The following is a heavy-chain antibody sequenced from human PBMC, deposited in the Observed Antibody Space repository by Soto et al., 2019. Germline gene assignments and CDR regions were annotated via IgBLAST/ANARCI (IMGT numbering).Heavy chain of an antibody. CDR1: GFTFSSYG. Sequence: QVQLVESGGGVVQPGRSLRLSCAASGFTFSSYGMHWVRQAPGKGLEWVAVIWYDGSNKYYADSVKGRFTISRDNSKNTLYLQMNSLRAEDTAVYYCARNPVDTAMVRGDYYFDYWGQGTLVTVSS. CDR3: ARNPVDTAMVRGDYYFDY. D-gene: IGHD5-18*01. J-gene: IGHJ4*02. V-gene: IGHV3-33*01. CDR2: IWYDGSNK.